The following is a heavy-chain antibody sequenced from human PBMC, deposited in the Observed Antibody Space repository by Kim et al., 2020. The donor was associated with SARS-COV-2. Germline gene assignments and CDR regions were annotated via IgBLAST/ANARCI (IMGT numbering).Heavy chain of an antibody. CDR3: ACVGYDWVWGCHRAYYY. V-gene: IGHV3-11*03. Sequence: GGSLRLSCAASGFTFSDYYMSWIRQAPGKGLEWVADISSSRRDTNNAYSGKGRVTISSDNAKNSLYLQMHSLSAEDTDVSYFACVGYDWVWGCHRAYYY. J-gene: IGHJ6*01. CDR1: GFTFSDYY. D-gene: IGHD3-16*02. CDR2: ISSSRRDT.